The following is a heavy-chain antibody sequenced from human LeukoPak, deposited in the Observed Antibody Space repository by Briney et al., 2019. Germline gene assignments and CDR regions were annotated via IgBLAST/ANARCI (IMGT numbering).Heavy chain of an antibody. CDR1: GASFSSDGYY. J-gene: IGHJ4*02. CDR3: ARVYYSVSSAGFDY. D-gene: IGHD1-26*01. CDR2: VYYTEST. Sequence: SETLSLTCTVSGASFSSDGYYWHWTRQPPGKGREWFVYVYYTESTNYNASLKSRVTIFVDSSRNQFSLNLNSVTAADAAVYYCARVYYSVSSAGFDYWGQGTLVSVSS. V-gene: IGHV4-61*08.